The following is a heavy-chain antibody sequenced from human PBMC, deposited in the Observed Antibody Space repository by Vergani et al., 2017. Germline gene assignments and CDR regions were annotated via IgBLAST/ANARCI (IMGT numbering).Heavy chain of an antibody. J-gene: IGHJ3*02. D-gene: IGHD3-3*01. CDR1: GGSISSYY. CDR2: IYYRGSN. CDR3: ARDGGITIFGAGAFDI. V-gene: IGHV4-59*01. Sequence: QVQLQESGPGLVKPSETLSLTCTVSGGSISSYYWSWIRQPPGKGLEWIGYIYYRGSNNYNPSLKSRVTISVATSKNQFSLKLSSVTAADTAVYYCARDGGITIFGAGAFDIWGQGTMVTVSS.